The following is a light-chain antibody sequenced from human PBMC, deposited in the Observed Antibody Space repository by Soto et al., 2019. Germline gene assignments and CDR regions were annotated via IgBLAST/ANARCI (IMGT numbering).Light chain of an antibody. CDR1: QSVTSY. Sequence: EIVLTQSPATLSLSPGERATLSCRASQSVTSYLAWYQQKPGQAPRLLIYDVSNRASGIPARFSGSGSETDFTLTISSLEPEDFAVYYCQQRSDWPLTFGQGTRLVIK. CDR2: DVS. V-gene: IGKV3-11*01. J-gene: IGKJ5*01. CDR3: QQRSDWPLT.